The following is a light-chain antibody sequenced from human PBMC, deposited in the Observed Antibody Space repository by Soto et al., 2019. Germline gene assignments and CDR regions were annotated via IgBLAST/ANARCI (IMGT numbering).Light chain of an antibody. CDR3: QQYGNSPIT. CDR2: GTS. J-gene: IGKJ5*01. V-gene: IGKV3-20*01. CDR1: ERIYSAY. Sequence: VLTQAPATLSLSPGERATLSCRASERIYSAYLGWYQQKPGQAPRLLIYGTSSRATGIPDRFSGSGSGTDLTLTISRLEPEDFAVYYCQQYGNSPITFGQGTRLEIK.